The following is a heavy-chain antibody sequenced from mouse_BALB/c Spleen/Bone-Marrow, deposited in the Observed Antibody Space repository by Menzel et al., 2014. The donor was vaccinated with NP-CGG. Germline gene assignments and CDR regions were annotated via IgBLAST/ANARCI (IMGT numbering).Heavy chain of an antibody. CDR2: INPYNDGT. D-gene: IGHD3-2*01. V-gene: IGHV1-14*01. J-gene: IGHJ2*01. CDR1: GYTFTSYV. Sequence: VQLQQSGPELVKPGASVKMSCKASGYTFTSYVMHWVKQKPGQGLEWIGYINPYNDGTKYNEKFKGKATLTSDKSSSTAYIELSSLTSEDSAVYYCARPRQLGLPYYFDYWGQGTTPTVSS. CDR3: ARPRQLGLPYYFDY.